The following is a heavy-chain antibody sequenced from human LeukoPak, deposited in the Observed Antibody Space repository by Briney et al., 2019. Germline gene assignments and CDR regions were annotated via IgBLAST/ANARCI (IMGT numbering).Heavy chain of an antibody. J-gene: IGHJ5*02. V-gene: IGHV4-39*01. D-gene: IGHD3-9*01. CDR3: ARSLRHRGYYDILTGYYRLEWFDP. Sequence: PSETLSLTCTVSGGSISSSSYYWGWIRQPPGKGLEWIGSIYYSGSTYYNPSLKSRVTISVDTSKNQFSLKLSSVTAADTAVYYCARSLRHRGYYDILTGYYRLEWFDPWGQGTLVTVSS. CDR1: GGSISSSSYY. CDR2: IYYSGST.